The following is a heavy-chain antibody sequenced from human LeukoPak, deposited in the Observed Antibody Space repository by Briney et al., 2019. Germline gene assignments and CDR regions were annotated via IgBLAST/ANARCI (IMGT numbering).Heavy chain of an antibody. J-gene: IGHJ6*02. V-gene: IGHV4-59*11. CDR2: IYYSGSP. CDR1: GGSISNHY. Sequence: SETLSLTCTVSGGSISNHYWSWIRQPPGKGLEWIGYIYYSGSPSYNPSLKSRVTISVDTSKNQFSLKLTSVTAADTAVYYCARTLGQNYGMDVWGQGTTVTVSS. D-gene: IGHD3-16*01. CDR3: ARTLGQNYGMDV.